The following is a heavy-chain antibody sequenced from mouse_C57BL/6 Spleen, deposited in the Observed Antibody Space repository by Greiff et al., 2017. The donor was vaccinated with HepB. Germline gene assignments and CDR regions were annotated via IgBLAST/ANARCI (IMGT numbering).Heavy chain of an antibody. D-gene: IGHD2-1*01. CDR2: IDPNSGGT. Sequence: QVQLQQPGAELVKPGASAKLSCKASGYTFTSYWMHWVKQRPGRGLEWIGRIDPNSGGTKYNEKFKSKATLTVDKPSSTAYMQLSSLTSEVSAVYYCAREGDDGNYWFAYWGQGTLVTVSA. CDR1: GYTFTSYW. J-gene: IGHJ3*01. CDR3: AREGDDGNYWFAY. V-gene: IGHV1-72*01.